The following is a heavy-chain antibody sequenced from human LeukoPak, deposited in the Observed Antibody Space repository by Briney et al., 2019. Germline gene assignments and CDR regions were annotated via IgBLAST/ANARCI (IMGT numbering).Heavy chain of an antibody. CDR1: GGSISSSSYY. D-gene: IGHD3-16*02. CDR3: ARGWALGELSPDI. V-gene: IGHV4-39*01. CDR2: IYYSGST. J-gene: IGHJ3*02. Sequence: SETLSLTCTVFGGSISSSSYYWGWIRQPPGKGLEWIGSIYYSGSTYYNPSLKSRVTISVDTSKNQFSLKLSSVTAADTAVYYCARGWALGELSPDIWGQGTMVTVSS.